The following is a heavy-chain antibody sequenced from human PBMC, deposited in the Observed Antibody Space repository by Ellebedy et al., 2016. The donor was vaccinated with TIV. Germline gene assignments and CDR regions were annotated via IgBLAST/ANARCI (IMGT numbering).Heavy chain of an antibody. CDR2: ISYDGSNK. V-gene: IGHV3-30*18. CDR3: AKDLLEYYYYGTDV. D-gene: IGHD1-1*01. CDR1: GFTFSSYG. J-gene: IGHJ6*02. Sequence: GESLKISXAASGFTFSSYGMHWVRQAPGKGLEWVAVISYDGSNKYYADSVKGRFTISRDNSKNTLYLQMNSLRAEDTAVYYCAKDLLEYYYYGTDVWGQGTTVTVSS.